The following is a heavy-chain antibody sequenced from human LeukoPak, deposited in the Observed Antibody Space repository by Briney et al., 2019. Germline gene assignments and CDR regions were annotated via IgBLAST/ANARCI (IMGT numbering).Heavy chain of an antibody. CDR2: ISWNSGSI. V-gene: IGHV3-9*01. CDR3: AKGGLYLYYYDSSFDY. J-gene: IGHJ4*02. Sequence: GGSLRLSCAASGFTFDDYAMHWVRQAPGKGLEWVSGISWNSGSIGYADSVKGRFTISRDNAKNSLYLQMNGLRAEDTALYYCAKGGLYLYYYDSSFDYWGQRTLVTVSS. CDR1: GFTFDDYA. D-gene: IGHD3-22*01.